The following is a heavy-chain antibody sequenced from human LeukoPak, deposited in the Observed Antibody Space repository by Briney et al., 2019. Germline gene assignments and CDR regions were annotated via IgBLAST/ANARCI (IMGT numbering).Heavy chain of an antibody. CDR3: ARFYDSSGYYYGGFDY. V-gene: IGHV1-18*01. CDR2: ISAYNGNT. CDR1: GYTFTSYG. D-gene: IGHD3-22*01. J-gene: IGHJ4*02. Sequence: ASVKVSCKASGYTFTSYGISWVRQAPGQGLEWMGWISAYNGNTNYAQKLQGRVTMTTDTSTSTAYMELRSLRSDDTAVYYCARFYDSSGYYYGGFDYWGQGTLVTVSS.